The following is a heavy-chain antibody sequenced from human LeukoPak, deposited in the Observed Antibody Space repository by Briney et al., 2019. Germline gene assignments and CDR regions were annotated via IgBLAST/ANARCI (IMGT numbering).Heavy chain of an antibody. CDR3: AREGAEYDYVWGSYRYGAFDI. V-gene: IGHV4-34*01. D-gene: IGHD3-16*02. CDR1: GGSFSGYY. J-gene: IGHJ3*02. Sequence: PSETLSLTCAVYGGSFSGYYWSWIRQPPGKGLEWIGEINHSGSTNYNPSLKSRVTISVDTSKNQFSLKLSSVTAADTAVYYCAREGAEYDYVWGSYRYGAFDIWGQGTMVTVSS. CDR2: INHSGST.